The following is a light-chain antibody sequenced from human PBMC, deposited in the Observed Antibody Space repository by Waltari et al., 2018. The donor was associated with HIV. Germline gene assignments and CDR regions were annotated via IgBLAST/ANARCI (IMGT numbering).Light chain of an antibody. J-gene: IGLJ1*01. CDR3: QSYDSNLIGGTV. CDR1: RSHLGAGYD. V-gene: IGLV1-40*01. CDR2: GNS. Sequence: QSLLTQPPSVSGAPGQKVTISCNGSRSHLGAGYDLLWYQPLPGTAPKVLSYGNSNRPSWGPHRFSGSKSGTSASLAITGLQAEDEADYSCQSYDSNLIGGTVFGTGTKVTVL.